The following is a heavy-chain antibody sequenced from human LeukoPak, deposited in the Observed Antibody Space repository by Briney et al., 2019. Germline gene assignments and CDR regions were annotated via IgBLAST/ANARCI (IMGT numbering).Heavy chain of an antibody. CDR3: ARGDDILTGYNGFFDY. J-gene: IGHJ4*02. CDR1: GFTFSDYH. CDR2: ISSSGSTI. Sequence: KPGGSLRLSCAASGFTFSDYHMSWIRQAPGKGLGWVSYISSSGSTIYYADSVKGRFTISRDNAKNSLYLQMNSLRAEDTAVYYCARGDDILTGYNGFFDYWGQGTLVTVSS. D-gene: IGHD3-9*01. V-gene: IGHV3-11*01.